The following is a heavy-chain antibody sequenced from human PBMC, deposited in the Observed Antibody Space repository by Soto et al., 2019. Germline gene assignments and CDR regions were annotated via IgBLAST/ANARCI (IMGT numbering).Heavy chain of an antibody. D-gene: IGHD5-12*01. V-gene: IGHV3-23*01. Sequence: EVQLLESGGGLVQPGGSLRLSCAASGFTFSSYAMSWVRQAPGKGLEWVSAISGSGGSTYYADSVKGRFTISRDNSKNTLYQVMNSLRAEDTAVNYCAKDSLRYSAYALGLCTFDSWGQGTLVTFSS. CDR3: AKDSLRYSAYALGLCTFDS. CDR1: GFTFSSYA. CDR2: ISGSGGST. J-gene: IGHJ4*02.